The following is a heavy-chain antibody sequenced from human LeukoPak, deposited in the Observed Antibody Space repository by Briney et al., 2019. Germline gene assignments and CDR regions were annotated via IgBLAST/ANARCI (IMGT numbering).Heavy chain of an antibody. CDR2: ISGGGDRT. D-gene: IGHD4-17*01. V-gene: IGHV3-23*01. Sequence: GGSLRLSCAASGSTFSSYAMSWVRQAPGKGLEWLSVISGGGDRTYYADSVKGRFTISRDNSKHTLHLQMSSLRAEDTALYYCAKQGENFGDSVIDYWGQGTLVTVSS. J-gene: IGHJ4*02. CDR3: AKQGENFGDSVIDY. CDR1: GSTFSSYA.